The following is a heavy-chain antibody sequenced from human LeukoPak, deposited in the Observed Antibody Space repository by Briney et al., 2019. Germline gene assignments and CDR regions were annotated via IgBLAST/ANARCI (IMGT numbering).Heavy chain of an antibody. D-gene: IGHD3-22*01. Sequence: PGRSLRLSCAASGFTFSSYGMHWVRQAPGKGLEWVAVIWYDGSNKYYADSVKGRFTISRDNSKNTLYLQMNSLRAEDTAVYYCARDHHYYDSSGYYYYWGQGTLVTVSS. CDR3: ARDHHYYDSSGYYYY. V-gene: IGHV3-33*01. J-gene: IGHJ4*02. CDR1: GFTFSSYG. CDR2: IWYDGSNK.